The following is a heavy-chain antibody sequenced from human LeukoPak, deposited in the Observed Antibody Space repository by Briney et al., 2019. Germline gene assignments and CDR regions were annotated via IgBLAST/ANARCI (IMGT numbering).Heavy chain of an antibody. V-gene: IGHV3-13*01. CDR2: IGNFGDT. D-gene: IGHD2-8*02. CDR1: GFSVSNYA. CDR3: ARERLVVDGKGMDV. J-gene: IGHJ6*02. Sequence: PGGSLRLSCAASGFSVSNYAMYWVRQTTGKGLEWVSSIGNFGDTYYAASVTGRFTISRESAKSSLDLQMNNLRDGDTAVYYCARERLVVDGKGMDVWGQGNTVTVSS.